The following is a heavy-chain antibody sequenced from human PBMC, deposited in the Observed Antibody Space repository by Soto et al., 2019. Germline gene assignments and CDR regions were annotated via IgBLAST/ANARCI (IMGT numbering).Heavy chain of an antibody. CDR1: GGTFSSYA. D-gene: IGHD1-26*01. CDR2: IIPIFGTA. V-gene: IGHV1-69*13. Sequence: ASVKVSCKASGGTFSSYAISWVRQAPGQGLEWMGGIIPIFGTANYAQKFQGRVTITADESTSTAYMELSSLRSEDTAVYYCAGKWDSGSYYFDYWGQGTLVTVSS. J-gene: IGHJ4*02. CDR3: AGKWDSGSYYFDY.